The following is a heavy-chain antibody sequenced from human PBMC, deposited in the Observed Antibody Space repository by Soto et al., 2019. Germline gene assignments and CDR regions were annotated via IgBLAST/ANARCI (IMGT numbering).Heavy chain of an antibody. CDR2: IYHSGST. J-gene: IGHJ3*02. V-gene: IGHV4-30-2*01. D-gene: IGHD3-3*02. Sequence: SETLSLTCTVSGGSISSGGYYWSWIRQHPGKGLEWIGYIYHSGSTYYNPSLKSRVTISVDRSKNQFSLKLSSVTAADTAVYYCARGISAKNDAFDIWGQGTMVTVSS. CDR1: GGSISSGGYY. CDR3: ARGISAKNDAFDI.